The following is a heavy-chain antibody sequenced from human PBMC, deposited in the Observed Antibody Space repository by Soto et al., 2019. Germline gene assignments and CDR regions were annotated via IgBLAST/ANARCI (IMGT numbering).Heavy chain of an antibody. J-gene: IGHJ4*02. CDR2: MNPNSGNT. D-gene: IGHD1-26*01. Sequence: QAQLVQSGAEVKKPGASVKVSCKASGYTFTGYDINWVRQATGQGLEWMGWMNPNSGNTGYAQNLQGRVTMTRDNSITTAYMELTSLRADDSAVYYCAGEKVGTTGIDFWGQGTLVTVSS. V-gene: IGHV1-8*01. CDR3: AGEKVGTTGIDF. CDR1: GYTFTGYD.